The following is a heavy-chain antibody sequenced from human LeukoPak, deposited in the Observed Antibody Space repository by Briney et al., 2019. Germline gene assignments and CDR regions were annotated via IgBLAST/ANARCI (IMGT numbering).Heavy chain of an antibody. CDR2: IYSGGST. V-gene: IGHV3-53*01. J-gene: IGHJ4*02. CDR1: GFTVSSNY. CDR3: ARIRRDGYNRGSFDY. Sequence: GGSLRLSCAASGFTVSSNYVSWVRQAPGKGLEWVSVIYSGGSTYYADSVKGRFTISRDNSKNTLYLQMNSLRAEDTAVYYCARIRRDGYNRGSFDYWGQGTLVTVSS. D-gene: IGHD5-24*01.